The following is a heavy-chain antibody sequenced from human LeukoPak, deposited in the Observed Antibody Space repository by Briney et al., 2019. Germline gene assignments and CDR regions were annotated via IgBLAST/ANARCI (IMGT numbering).Heavy chain of an antibody. D-gene: IGHD3-10*01. CDR3: AKDMGLLWFGELGFDY. CDR1: GFTFDDYA. J-gene: IGHJ4*02. V-gene: IGHV3-9*03. CDR2: ISWNSGSI. Sequence: PGGSLRLSCAASGFTFDDYAMHWVRQAPGKGLEWVSGISWNSGSIGYADSVKGRFTISRDNAKNSLYLQMNSLRAEDMALYYCAKDMGLLWFGELGFDYWGQGTLVTVSS.